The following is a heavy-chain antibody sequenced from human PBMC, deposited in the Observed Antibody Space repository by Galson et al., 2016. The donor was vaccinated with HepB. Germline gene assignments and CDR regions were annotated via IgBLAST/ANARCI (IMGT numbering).Heavy chain of an antibody. CDR2: MNPKSGNT. J-gene: IGHJ6*02. V-gene: IGHV1-8*01. Sequence: SVKVSCKASGYTFSNYDINWVRQAPGQGPEWMAWMNPKSGNTGYAQSFKARVTMTRDTSISTAYMELYSLTSEDTAVYFCARGGTLPKTNLYGTDVWGQGTTVTVSS. D-gene: IGHD2-8*01. CDR3: ARGGTLPKTNLYGTDV. CDR1: GYTFSNYD.